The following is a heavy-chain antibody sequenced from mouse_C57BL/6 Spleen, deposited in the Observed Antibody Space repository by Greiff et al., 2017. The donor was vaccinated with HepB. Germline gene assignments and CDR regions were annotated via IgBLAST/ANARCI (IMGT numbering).Heavy chain of an antibody. V-gene: IGHV1-69*01. J-gene: IGHJ2*01. CDR2: IDPSDSYT. Sequence: VQLQQPGAELVMPGASVKLSCKASGYTFTSYWMHWVKQRPGQGLEWIGEIDPSDSYTNYNQKFKGKSTLTVDKSSSTAYMQPSSLTSEDSAVYYCARYGYDGGDFDYWGQGTTLTVSS. D-gene: IGHD2-2*01. CDR3: ARYGYDGGDFDY. CDR1: GYTFTSYW.